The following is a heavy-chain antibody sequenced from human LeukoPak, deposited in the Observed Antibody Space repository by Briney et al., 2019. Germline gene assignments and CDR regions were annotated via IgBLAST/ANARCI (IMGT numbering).Heavy chain of an antibody. V-gene: IGHV3-64D*06. D-gene: IGHD3-10*01. CDR1: GFTFSSYA. CDR2: ISSNGGST. CDR3: VTARVRGAYYFDY. Sequence: GGSLRLSCSASGFTFSSYAMHWVRQAPGKGLESVSAISSNGGSTYYADSVKGRFTISRDNSKNTLYLQMSSLRAEDTAVYYCVTARVRGAYYFDYWGQGTLVTVSS. J-gene: IGHJ4*02.